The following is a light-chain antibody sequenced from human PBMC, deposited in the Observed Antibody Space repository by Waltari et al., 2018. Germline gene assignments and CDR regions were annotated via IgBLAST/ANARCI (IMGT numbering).Light chain of an antibody. CDR2: DVS. Sequence: QSALTQPPSASGSPGQSVTISCTGTSSDVGGYNYVSWYQQHPGKAPKLTIFDVSNRRSGVPDRFSGAKSGNTASLTVSELQAEDEADYYCSSYAGNNVVCGGGTKLTVL. CDR3: SSYAGNNVV. CDR1: SSDVGGYNY. J-gene: IGLJ2*01. V-gene: IGLV2-8*01.